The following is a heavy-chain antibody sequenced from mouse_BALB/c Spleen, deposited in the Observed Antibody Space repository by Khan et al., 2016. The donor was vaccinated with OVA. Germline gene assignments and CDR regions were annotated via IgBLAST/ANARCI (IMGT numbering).Heavy chain of an antibody. CDR2: LAPGSGSD. D-gene: IGHD1-1*01. Sequence: DLVKPGASVKLSCKASGYTFTSYWIHWIKQRPGQGLEWIGHLAPGSGSDYYNEMFKGKATLTVDTSSSTAYFQLNSLSSEDSAVDFGARSNYYGSSVDALDYWGQGTSVTVSS. CDR1: GYTFTSYW. V-gene: IGHV1S41*01. J-gene: IGHJ4*01. CDR3: ARSNYYGSSVDALDY.